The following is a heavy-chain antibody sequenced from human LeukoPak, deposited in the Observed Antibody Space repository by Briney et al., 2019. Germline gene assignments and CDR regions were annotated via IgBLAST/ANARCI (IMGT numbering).Heavy chain of an antibody. CDR1: GFTFSNYW. J-gene: IGHJ4*02. CDR3: ARQVAGPYYFDY. Sequence: GGSLRLSCAASGFTFSNYWMTWVRQAPGKGLEWVSVIYSGDTTYYADSVKGRFTISRDNSRNTLYLQMNSLRAEDTAVYYCARQVAGPYYFDYWGQGTLVTVSS. CDR2: IYSGDTT. D-gene: IGHD6-19*01. V-gene: IGHV3-66*04.